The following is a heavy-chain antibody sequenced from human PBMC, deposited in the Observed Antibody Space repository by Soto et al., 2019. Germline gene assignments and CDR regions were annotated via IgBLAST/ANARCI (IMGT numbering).Heavy chain of an antibody. CDR1: GGSFSGYY. V-gene: IGHV4-34*01. Sequence: PSETLSLTCAVYGGSFSGYYWSWIRQPPGKGLEWNGEINHSGSTNYNPSLKSRVTISVDTFKNQFSLKLSSVTAADTAVYYCARVGGLLGYYYYGMDVWGQGTTVTVSS. J-gene: IGHJ6*02. D-gene: IGHD1-26*01. CDR2: INHSGST. CDR3: ARVGGLLGYYYYGMDV.